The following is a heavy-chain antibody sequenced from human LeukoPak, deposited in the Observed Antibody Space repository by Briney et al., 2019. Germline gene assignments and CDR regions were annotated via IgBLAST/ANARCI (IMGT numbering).Heavy chain of an antibody. CDR3: ARGFVAAAGTGWYFDL. J-gene: IGHJ2*01. Sequence: PSETLSLTCTVSGGSISSYYWNWIRQPPGKGLEWIGYIYYSGSTNYNPSLKSRVTISVDTSKNQFSLNLSSVTAADTDVYYCARGFVAAAGTGWYFDLWGRGTLATVSS. CDR2: IYYSGST. D-gene: IGHD6-13*01. CDR1: GGSISSYY. V-gene: IGHV4-59*01.